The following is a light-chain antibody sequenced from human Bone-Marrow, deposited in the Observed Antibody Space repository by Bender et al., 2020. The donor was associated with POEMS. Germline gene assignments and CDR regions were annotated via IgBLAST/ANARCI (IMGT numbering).Light chain of an antibody. CDR1: SRDVGTYDL. Sequence: QSALTQPASVSGSPGQSITISCTGTSRDVGTYDLVSWYQQHPGKVPKLMIYEVSKRPSGVSNRFSGSKSGNTASLTISGLQAEDEAYYYCGTWDNSLSGWVFGGGTKLTVL. J-gene: IGLJ3*02. V-gene: IGLV2-23*02. CDR2: EVS. CDR3: GTWDNSLSGWV.